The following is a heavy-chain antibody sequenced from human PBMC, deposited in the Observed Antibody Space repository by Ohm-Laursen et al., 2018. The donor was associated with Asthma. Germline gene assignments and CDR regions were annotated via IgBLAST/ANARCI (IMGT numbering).Heavy chain of an antibody. CDR2: ISDTSKYI. CDR1: GFSFSHYP. Sequence: SLRLSCAASGFSFSHYPMTWVRQAPGKGLEWVSSISDTSKYIYYADSVRGRFTVSRDNAKNSVDLQMDRLRAEDTAVYYCARDPMITFGGVIVNDYYYGMDVWGQGTTVTVSS. CDR3: ARDPMITFGGVIVNDYYYGMDV. V-gene: IGHV3-21*01. J-gene: IGHJ6*02. D-gene: IGHD3-16*02.